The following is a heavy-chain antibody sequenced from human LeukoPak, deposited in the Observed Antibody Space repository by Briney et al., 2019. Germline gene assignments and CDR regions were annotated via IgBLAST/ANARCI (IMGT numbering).Heavy chain of an antibody. V-gene: IGHV3-30*04. CDR3: ARPSYYDFWSGYYRAFDI. J-gene: IGHJ3*02. D-gene: IGHD3-3*01. CDR2: ISYDGSNK. CDR1: GFTFSSYA. Sequence: GRSLRLSCAASGFTFSSYAMHWVRQAPGKGLEWVAVISYDGSNKYYADSVKGRFTISRDNSKNTLYLQMNSLRAEDTAVYYCARPSYYDFWSGYYRAFDIWGQGTMVTVSS.